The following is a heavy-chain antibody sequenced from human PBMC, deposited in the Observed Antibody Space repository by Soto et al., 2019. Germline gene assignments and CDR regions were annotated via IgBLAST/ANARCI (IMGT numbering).Heavy chain of an antibody. CDR1: GGSISSSSYY. CDR3: ARLKDYGSGSYADY. V-gene: IGHV4-39*01. CDR2: IYYSWST. Sequence: QLQLQESGPGLVKPSETLSLTCTVSGGSISSSSYYWGWIRQPPGKGLEWIGSIYYSWSTYYNPSLKSRVTISVDTSKNQFSLKLSSVTAADTAVYYCARLKDYGSGSYADYWGQGTLVTVSS. J-gene: IGHJ4*02. D-gene: IGHD3-10*01.